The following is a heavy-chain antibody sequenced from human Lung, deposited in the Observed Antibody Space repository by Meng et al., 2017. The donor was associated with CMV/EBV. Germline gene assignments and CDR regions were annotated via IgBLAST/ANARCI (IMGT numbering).Heavy chain of an antibody. V-gene: IGHV3-30*02. J-gene: IGHJ4*02. CDR1: VFTFDNYG. CDR2: IRHDGTNK. Sequence: VFTFDNYGMHWVRQTPGKGLEWVAFIRHDGTNKYYGDSVKGRFTISRDNSKNTVYLQMNSLRPEETAVYYCAKDLLLFGGANAYFDYWGQGTLVTVSS. CDR3: AKDLLLFGGANAYFDY. D-gene: IGHD3-16*01.